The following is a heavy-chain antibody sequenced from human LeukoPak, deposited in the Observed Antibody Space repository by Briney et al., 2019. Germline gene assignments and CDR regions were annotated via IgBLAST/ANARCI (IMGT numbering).Heavy chain of an antibody. J-gene: IGHJ4*02. CDR1: GASISPYY. CDR2: VFYNGRT. D-gene: IGHD1-26*01. CDR3: ASGNYYQDY. Sequence: PSETLSLTCTVSGASISPYYWVWIRQPPGKGLEWIGYVFYNGRTSYNPSLKSRVTISADTSKNQFSLKMNSVTAADTAVYYCASGNYYQDYWGQGTVVTVSP. V-gene: IGHV4-59*08.